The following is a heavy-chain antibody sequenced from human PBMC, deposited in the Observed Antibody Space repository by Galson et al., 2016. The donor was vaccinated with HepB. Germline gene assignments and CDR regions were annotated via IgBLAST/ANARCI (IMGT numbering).Heavy chain of an antibody. Sequence: SLRLSCAASGFTYSTYAMSWVRQAPGKGLEWVSTISGSGSGTYYPDSVKGRFTISRDNSRNTVYLQMNSLRAEDTAVYYCAKSRLVGSTDFYYWGQGTLVTVSS. CDR2: ISGSGSGT. D-gene: IGHD1-26*01. CDR1: GFTYSTYA. CDR3: AKSRLVGSTDFYY. J-gene: IGHJ4*02. V-gene: IGHV3-23*01.